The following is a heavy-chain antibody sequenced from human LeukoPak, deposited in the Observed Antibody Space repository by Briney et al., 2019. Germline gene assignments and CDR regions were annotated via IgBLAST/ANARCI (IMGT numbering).Heavy chain of an antibody. V-gene: IGHV1-2*02. D-gene: IGHD3-22*01. J-gene: IGHJ3*02. CDR2: INPNSGGT. CDR1: GYTFTGYY. CDR3: ARVQSMIVVVITTHDAFDI. Sequence: ASVKVSCKASGYTFTGYYMHWVRQAPGQGLEWMGWINPNSGGTNYAQKFQGRVTMTRDTSISTAYMELSRLRSDDTAVYYRARVQSMIVVVITTHDAFDIWGQGTMVTVSS.